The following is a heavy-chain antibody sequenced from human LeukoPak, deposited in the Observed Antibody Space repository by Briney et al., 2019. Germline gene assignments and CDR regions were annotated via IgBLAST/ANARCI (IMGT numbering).Heavy chain of an antibody. CDR1: GGSIISYY. Sequence: SETLYLTCTVSGGSIISYYWSWIRQPPGKGLEWIGYIYYSGSTNYNPSLKSRVTISVDTSKNQFSLKLTSVTAADTAVYYCARETSQKGAHYMDVWGKGTTVTISS. J-gene: IGHJ6*03. D-gene: IGHD3-16*01. CDR2: IYYSGST. CDR3: ARETSQKGAHYMDV. V-gene: IGHV4-59*01.